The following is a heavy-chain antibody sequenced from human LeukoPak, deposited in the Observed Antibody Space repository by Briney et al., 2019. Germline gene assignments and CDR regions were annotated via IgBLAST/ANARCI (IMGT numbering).Heavy chain of an antibody. CDR3: ASGEWLFDY. CDR1: GFTFDDYA. D-gene: IGHD5-12*01. Sequence: GGSLRLSCAASGFTFDDYAMHWVRQAPGKGLEWVSRISWNSGSIAYADSVKGRFTISRDNAKNSLYLQMNSLRAEDTAVYYCASGEWLFDYWGQGTLVTVSS. CDR2: ISWNSGSI. J-gene: IGHJ4*02. V-gene: IGHV3-9*01.